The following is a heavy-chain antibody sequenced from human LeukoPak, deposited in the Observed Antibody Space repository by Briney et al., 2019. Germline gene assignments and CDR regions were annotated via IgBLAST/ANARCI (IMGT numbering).Heavy chain of an antibody. D-gene: IGHD4-17*01. J-gene: IGHJ4*02. CDR1: GYTFTSYY. Sequence: ASVKVSCKASGYTFTSYYMHWVRQAPGQGLEWMGIINPSAGSTSYAQTFQGRVTMTRDTSTSTVYLELSSLTSEDTAVYYSATGPTVTRLDYWGQGTLVTVSS. CDR2: INPSAGST. CDR3: ATGPTVTRLDY. V-gene: IGHV1-46*01.